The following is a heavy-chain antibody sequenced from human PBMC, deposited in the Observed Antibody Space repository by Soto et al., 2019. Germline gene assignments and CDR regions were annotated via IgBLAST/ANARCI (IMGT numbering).Heavy chain of an antibody. CDR3: ARGYDDFRSGYSQEEDV. Sequence: SETLSLTCTVSGGSISSYYCSWNRQPAGKGLEWIGRIYTSGSTNYNPSLKSRVTMSVDTSKNQCSRKLSSVAGADTAVYYCARGYDDFRSGYSQEEDVWGQGTTVTVSS. CDR1: GGSISSYY. V-gene: IGHV4-4*07. J-gene: IGHJ6*02. CDR2: IYTSGST. D-gene: IGHD3-3*01.